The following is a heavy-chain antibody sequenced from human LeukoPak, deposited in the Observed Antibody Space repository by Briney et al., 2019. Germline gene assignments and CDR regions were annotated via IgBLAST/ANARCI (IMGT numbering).Heavy chain of an antibody. CDR1: GFTFSSYA. CDR3: ARARYCSSISCREAFDI. J-gene: IGHJ3*02. CDR2: IPYDGSNK. Sequence: GGSLRLSCAASGFTFSSYAMHWVRQAPGKGLEWVAVIPYDGSNKYYADSVKGRFTISRDNSKNTLYLQMNSLRAEDTAVYYCARARYCSSISCREAFDIWGQGTMVTVSS. V-gene: IGHV3-30-3*01. D-gene: IGHD2-2*01.